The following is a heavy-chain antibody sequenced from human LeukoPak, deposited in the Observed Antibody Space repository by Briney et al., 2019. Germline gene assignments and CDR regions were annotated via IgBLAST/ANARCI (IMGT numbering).Heavy chain of an antibody. D-gene: IGHD2-21*02. CDR1: GYTFSNYA. CDR2: ISYDGSNK. CDR3: ARGPACGGDCYPGQLSHYYYGMDV. V-gene: IGHV3-30*04. J-gene: IGHJ6*02. Sequence: PGGSLRLSCAASGYTFSNYAIHWVRQAPGKGLEWVAVISYDGSNKYYADSVKGRFTISRDNSRNTLYLQMNSLRADDTAVYYCARGPACGGDCYPGQLSHYYYGMDVCGQGTTVTVSS.